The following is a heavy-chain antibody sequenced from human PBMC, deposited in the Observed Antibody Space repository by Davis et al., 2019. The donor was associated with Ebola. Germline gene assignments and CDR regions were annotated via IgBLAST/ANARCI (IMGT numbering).Heavy chain of an antibody. J-gene: IGHJ6*02. CDR1: GYTFTSYG. CDR2: ISAYNGNT. CDR3: AREKTYYYGSGSLHYGMDV. Sequence: ASVKVSCKASGYTFTSYGISWVRQAPGQGLEWMGWISAYNGNTNYAQKFQGRVTITADKSTSTAYMELSSLRSEDTAVYYCAREKTYYYGSGSLHYGMDVWGQGTTVTVSS. V-gene: IGHV1-18*01. D-gene: IGHD3-10*01.